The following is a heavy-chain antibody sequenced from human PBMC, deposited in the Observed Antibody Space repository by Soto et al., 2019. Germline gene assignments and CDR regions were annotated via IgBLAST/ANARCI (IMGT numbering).Heavy chain of an antibody. D-gene: IGHD4-17*01. Sequence: PGGSLRLSCAASGLTFSSYWMSWVRQAPGKGLEWVANIKQDGSEKYYVDSVKGRFTISRDNAKNSLYLQMNSLRAEDTAVYYCARNYGNIDYWGQGTLVTVSS. CDR3: ARNYGNIDY. CDR1: GLTFSSYW. J-gene: IGHJ4*02. V-gene: IGHV3-7*03. CDR2: IKQDGSEK.